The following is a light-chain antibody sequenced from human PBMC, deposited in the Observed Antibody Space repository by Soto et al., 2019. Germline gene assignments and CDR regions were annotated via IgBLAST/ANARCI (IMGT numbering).Light chain of an antibody. Sequence: ARQGIGSTLAWYQQKPGQNNKIIIYDASTRATGVPDRFSGGGSGTEFTLTINSLQAEDCAVYYCQQYVSPPINFGQGTRLETK. V-gene: IGKV3-15*01. CDR1: QGIGST. J-gene: IGKJ5*01. CDR3: QQYVSPPIN. CDR2: DAS.